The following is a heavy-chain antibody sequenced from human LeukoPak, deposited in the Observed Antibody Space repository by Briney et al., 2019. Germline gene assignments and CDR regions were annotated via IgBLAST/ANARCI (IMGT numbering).Heavy chain of an antibody. D-gene: IGHD3-16*02. V-gene: IGHV3-30*02. Sequence: GGSLRLSCAASGFTFSSYGMHWVRQAPGKGLEWVAFIRYDGSNKYYADSEKGRFTISRDNAKNSLYLQMNSLRAEDTAVYYCARLYDYVWGSYRHPLDYWGQGTLVTVSS. CDR1: GFTFSSYG. CDR3: ARLYDYVWGSYRHPLDY. CDR2: IRYDGSNK. J-gene: IGHJ4*02.